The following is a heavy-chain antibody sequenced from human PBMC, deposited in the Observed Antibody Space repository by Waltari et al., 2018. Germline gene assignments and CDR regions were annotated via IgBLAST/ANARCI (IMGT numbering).Heavy chain of an antibody. D-gene: IGHD2-2*01. J-gene: IGHJ6*03. CDR3: ARDQYIVVVPAATHYYYYMDV. V-gene: IGHV3-21*01. Sequence: EVQLVESGGGLVKPGGSLRLSCAASGFTFSSYSMNWVRQAPGQGLAWVSSISSSSSYIYYADSVKGRFTISRDNAKNSLYLQMNSLRAEDTAVYYCARDQYIVVVPAATHYYYYMDVWGKGTTVTVSS. CDR1: GFTFSSYS. CDR2: ISSSSSYI.